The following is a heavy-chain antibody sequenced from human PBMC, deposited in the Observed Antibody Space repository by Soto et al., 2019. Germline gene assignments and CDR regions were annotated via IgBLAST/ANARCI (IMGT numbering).Heavy chain of an antibody. CDR1: GGSISSYY. CDR2: IYYSGST. V-gene: IGHV4-59*01. Sequence: PSETLSLTCTVSGGSISSYYWSWIRQPPGKGLEWIGYIYYSGSTNYNPSLKSRVTISVDTSKNQFSLKLSSVTAADTAVYYCARGARTGFDPWGQGTLVTVSS. J-gene: IGHJ5*02. D-gene: IGHD1-26*01. CDR3: ARGARTGFDP.